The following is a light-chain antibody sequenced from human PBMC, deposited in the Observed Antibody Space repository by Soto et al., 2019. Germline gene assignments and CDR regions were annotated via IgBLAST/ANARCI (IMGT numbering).Light chain of an antibody. J-gene: IGKJ5*01. CDR3: QQYSSSPIT. V-gene: IGKV3-20*01. Sequence: EIVLTQSPGTLSLSPGESATLSCRASHSISGRYLAWYQQKPGQAPRLLIYGASSRATGIPDRFSGSGSGTDFTLTISRLEPEDFAVYSCQQYSSSPITFGQGTRLEIK. CDR2: GAS. CDR1: HSISGRY.